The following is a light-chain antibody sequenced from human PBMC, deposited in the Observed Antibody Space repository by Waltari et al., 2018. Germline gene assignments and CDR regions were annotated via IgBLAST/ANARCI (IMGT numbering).Light chain of an antibody. V-gene: IGKV2-28*01. CDR1: QTLLNTNGYTY. CDR2: LAS. CDR3: MQALLTPHT. Sequence: DVVLTQSPLSLPVTPGEPASISCRSSQTLLNTNGYTYLHWYLQKPGQSPQLLIFLASYRASGVPDRFSGSGSGTDFTLRISRVEAEDIGFYYCMQALLTPHTFGQGTRLEIK. J-gene: IGKJ2*01.